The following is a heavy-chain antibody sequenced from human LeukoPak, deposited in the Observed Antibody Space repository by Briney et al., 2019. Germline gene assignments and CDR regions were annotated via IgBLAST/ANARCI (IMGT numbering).Heavy chain of an antibody. J-gene: IGHJ3*02. D-gene: IGHD3-9*01. V-gene: IGHV4-34*01. Sequence: GSLRLSCAASGFTFSSYSMNWVRQPPGKGLEWIGEINHSGSTNYNPSLKSRVTISVDTSKNQFSLKLSSVTAADTAVYYCARSSTLRYFDWLTPGAFDIWGQGTMVTVSS. CDR2: INHSGST. CDR1: GFTFSSYS. CDR3: ARSSTLRYFDWLTPGAFDI.